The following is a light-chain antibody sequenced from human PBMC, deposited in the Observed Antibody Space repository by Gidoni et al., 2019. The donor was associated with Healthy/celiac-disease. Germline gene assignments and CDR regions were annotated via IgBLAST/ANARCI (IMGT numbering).Light chain of an antibody. CDR2: SAS. V-gene: IGKV1-39*01. J-gene: IGKJ1*01. CDR3: QQSYSTPQT. Sequence: DIQMTQSPSSLSASVGDRVTITCRASQSISSYLNWYQHKPGKAPKLLIYSASSLQSGVPSRFSGSGSGTDFTLTISSLQPEDSATYYCQQSYSTPQTFXQXTKVEIK. CDR1: QSISSY.